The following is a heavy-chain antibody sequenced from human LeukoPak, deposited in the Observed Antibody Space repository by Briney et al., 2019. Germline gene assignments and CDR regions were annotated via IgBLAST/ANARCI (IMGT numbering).Heavy chain of an antibody. J-gene: IGHJ5*02. CDR2: IIPIFGTA. V-gene: IGHV1-69*13. CDR1: GGTFSSYA. CDR3: ARRARLFSGGSLGGGFDP. Sequence: SVKVSCKASGGTFSSYAISWVRQPPGQGLEWMGGIIPIFGTANYAQKFQDRVTITADESTITADMELSSLRSEDTAVHYCARRARLFSGGSLGGGFDPWGQGTLVTVSS. D-gene: IGHD2-15*01.